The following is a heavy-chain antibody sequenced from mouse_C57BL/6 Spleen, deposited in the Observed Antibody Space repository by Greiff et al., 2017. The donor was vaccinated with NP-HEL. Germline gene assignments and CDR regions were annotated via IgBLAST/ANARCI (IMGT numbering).Heavy chain of an antibody. CDR1: GFSLTSYG. V-gene: IGHV2-5*01. J-gene: IGHJ4*01. CDR3: AKGAIYYGSSYVGYAMDY. CDR2: IWRGGST. Sequence: VKLLESGPGLVQPSQSLSITCTVSGFSLTSYGVHWVRQSPGKGLEWLGVIWRGGSTDYNAAFMSRLSITKDNSKSQVFFKMNSLQADDTAIYYCAKGAIYYGSSYVGYAMDYWGQGTSVTVSS. D-gene: IGHD1-1*01.